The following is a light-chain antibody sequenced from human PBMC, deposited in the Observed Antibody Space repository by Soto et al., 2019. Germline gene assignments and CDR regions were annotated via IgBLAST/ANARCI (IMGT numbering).Light chain of an antibody. J-gene: IGKJ4*01. V-gene: IGKV1-9*01. CDR2: SAS. CDR3: QQLNSYPLT. CDR1: QALSNY. Sequence: DIQLTQSPSVLSASVGDTVTTTCRASQALSNYLAWYQQKPGKAPDLLIYSASTLQSGVPSRFSGSGSETEFTLTISSLQPGDFATYYCQQLNSYPLTFGGGTKVDIK.